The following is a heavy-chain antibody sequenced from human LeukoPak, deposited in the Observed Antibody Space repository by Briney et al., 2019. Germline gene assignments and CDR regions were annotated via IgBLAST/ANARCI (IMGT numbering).Heavy chain of an antibody. D-gene: IGHD3-22*01. CDR3: AKRGVVIRVILVGFHKEAYYFDS. J-gene: IGHJ4*02. V-gene: IGHV3-23*01. Sequence: GGSLRLSCVVSGITLANYGMSWVRQAPGKGLEWVAGVSGSGGSTNYADSVKGRFTISRDSPKNTLYLQMNSLRAEDTAVYVCAKRGVVIRVILVGFHKEAYYFDSWGQGALVTVSS. CDR2: VSGSGGST. CDR1: GITLANYG.